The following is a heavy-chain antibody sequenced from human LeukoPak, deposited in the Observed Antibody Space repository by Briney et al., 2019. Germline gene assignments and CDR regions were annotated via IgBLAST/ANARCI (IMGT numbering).Heavy chain of an antibody. V-gene: IGHV3-21*01. CDR3: ARDMVRYGMDV. J-gene: IGHJ6*02. Sequence: PGGSLRLSCAASGFTFSSYSMNWVRQASGKGLEWVSSISSSSSYIYYADSVKGRFTISRDNAKNSLYLQMNSLRAEDTAAYYCARDMVRYGMDVWGQGTTVTVSS. CDR1: GFTFSSYS. D-gene: IGHD4/OR15-4a*01. CDR2: ISSSSSYI.